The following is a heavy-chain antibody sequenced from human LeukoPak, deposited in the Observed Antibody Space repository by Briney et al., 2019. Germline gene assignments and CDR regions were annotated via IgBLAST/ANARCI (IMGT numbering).Heavy chain of an antibody. Sequence: PGGSLRLSCAASGFTFSSYWMSWVRQAPGKGLEWVANIKQDGSEKYYVDSVKGRFTISRDNAKNSLYLQMNSLRAEDTAVYYCARAYGSGATWYYYYYYYMDVWGKGTTVTISS. J-gene: IGHJ6*03. CDR2: IKQDGSEK. D-gene: IGHD3-10*01. CDR3: ARAYGSGATWYYYYYYYMDV. V-gene: IGHV3-7*01. CDR1: GFTFSSYW.